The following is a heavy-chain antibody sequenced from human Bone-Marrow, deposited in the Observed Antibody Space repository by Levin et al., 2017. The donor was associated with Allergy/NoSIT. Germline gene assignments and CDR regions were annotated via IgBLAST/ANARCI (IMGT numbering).Heavy chain of an antibody. Sequence: SVKVSCKTFGGSFSNYAISWVRQAPGQGLEWMGGIIPIFGTANYAQKLEDRLTITADDSTRTVYMELSGLRSDDTAMYYCARDLETAAISTRDAFDVWGQGTMVTVS. J-gene: IGHJ3*01. CDR3: ARDLETAAISTRDAFDV. V-gene: IGHV1-69*13. D-gene: IGHD2-2*02. CDR1: GGSFSNYA. CDR2: IIPIFGTA.